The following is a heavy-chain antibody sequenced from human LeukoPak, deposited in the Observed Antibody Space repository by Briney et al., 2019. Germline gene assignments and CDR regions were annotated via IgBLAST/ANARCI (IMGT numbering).Heavy chain of an antibody. CDR1: GFTFSSYW. Sequence: PGGSLRLSCAASGFTFSSYWMNWARQAPGKGLEWVASINHNGNVNYYVDSVKGRFTISGDNAKNSLYLQMNSLRDEDTAVYYCARRYYYDSSGYLYWGQGTLVTVSS. V-gene: IGHV3-7*01. J-gene: IGHJ4*02. CDR2: INHNGNVN. D-gene: IGHD3-22*01. CDR3: ARRYYYDSSGYLY.